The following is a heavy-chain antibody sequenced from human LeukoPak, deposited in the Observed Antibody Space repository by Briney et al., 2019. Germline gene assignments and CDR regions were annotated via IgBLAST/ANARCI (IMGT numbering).Heavy chain of an antibody. Sequence: SVKVSCKASGGTFSSYAISWVRQAPGQGLEWMGRIIPILGIANYAQKFQGRVTITADKSTSTAYMELSSLRSEDTAVYYCARDRGRSKQYQLPGPSDYWGQGTLVTVSS. CDR3: ARDRGRSKQYQLPGPSDY. J-gene: IGHJ4*02. V-gene: IGHV1-69*04. D-gene: IGHD2-2*01. CDR1: GGTFSSYA. CDR2: IIPILGIA.